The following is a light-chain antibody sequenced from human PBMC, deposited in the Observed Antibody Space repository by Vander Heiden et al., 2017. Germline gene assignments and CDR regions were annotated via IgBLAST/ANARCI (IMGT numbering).Light chain of an antibody. Sequence: DIVMSQPPDSLAVSLGERATINCKSSQSVLYSSNNKNYLAWYQQKPGQPPKLLIYWASTRESGVPDRFSGSGSETDFTLTISSLQAEDVAVYYCQQYYRTPVTFGPGNKVEIK. CDR3: QQYYRTPVT. CDR2: WAS. J-gene: IGKJ3*01. CDR1: QSVLYSSNNKNY. V-gene: IGKV4-1*01.